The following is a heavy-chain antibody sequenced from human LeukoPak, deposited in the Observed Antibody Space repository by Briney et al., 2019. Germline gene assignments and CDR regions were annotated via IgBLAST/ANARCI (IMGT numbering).Heavy chain of an antibody. D-gene: IGHD3-22*01. CDR3: AKDRSDDSSGYYPRGSGY. CDR1: GFTFSSYA. J-gene: IGHJ4*02. V-gene: IGHV3-23*01. CDR2: ISGSGGNT. Sequence: GGSLRLSCAASGFTFSSYAMSWVRQAPGKGLEWVSAISGSGGNTYYADSVKGRFTISGDNSKNTLYLQMNSLRAEDTAVYYCAKDRSDDSSGYYPRGSGYWGQGTLVTVSS.